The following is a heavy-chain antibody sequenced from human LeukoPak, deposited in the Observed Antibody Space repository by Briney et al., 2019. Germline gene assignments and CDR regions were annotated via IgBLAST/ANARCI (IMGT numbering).Heavy chain of an antibody. J-gene: IGHJ3*02. CDR3: ARVVEDSRYCTNGVCYTGVGYAFDI. CDR1: GYSFTNYG. CDR2: ISPYNGNT. Sequence: ASVTVSCKASGYSFTNYGITWVRQAPGQGLEWMGWISPYNGNTNYAQKLQGRVTMTRDTSTSTAYMELSSLRSEDTAVYYCARVVEDSRYCTNGVCYTGVGYAFDIWGQGTMVTVSS. D-gene: IGHD2-8*01. V-gene: IGHV1-18*01.